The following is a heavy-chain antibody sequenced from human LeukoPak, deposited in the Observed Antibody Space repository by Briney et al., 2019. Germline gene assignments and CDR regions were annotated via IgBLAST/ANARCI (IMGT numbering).Heavy chain of an antibody. CDR3: ARPPFGYASSWYKY. D-gene: IGHD6-13*01. Sequence: GESLKISCQASGYSFSDYWIGWVRQMPGKGLEWMGIIYPSDSDTRYSPSFQGQVTISADKSISTAYLQWSSLKASDTAMYCARPPFGYASSWYKYWGQGTLVTVSS. J-gene: IGHJ4*02. V-gene: IGHV5-51*01. CDR2: IYPSDSDT. CDR1: GYSFSDYW.